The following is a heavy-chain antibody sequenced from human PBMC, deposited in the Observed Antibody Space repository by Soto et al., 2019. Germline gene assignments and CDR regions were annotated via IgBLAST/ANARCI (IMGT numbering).Heavy chain of an antibody. D-gene: IGHD1-26*01. CDR2: ISYDGGNE. CDR1: GFTFSSYG. CDR3: AKDRYSGTYPTDFDY. Sequence: LRLSCAGSGFTFSSYGIHWVRQAPGKGLEWVALISYDGGNEKYTESVKDRFTISRDDSHNVAYLQMSSLRTEDTAMYYCAKDRYSGTYPTDFDYWGQGSLVTVSS. J-gene: IGHJ4*02. V-gene: IGHV3-30*18.